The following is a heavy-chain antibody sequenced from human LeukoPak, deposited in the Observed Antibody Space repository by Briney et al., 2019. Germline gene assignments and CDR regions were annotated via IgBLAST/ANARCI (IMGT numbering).Heavy chain of an antibody. Sequence: SETLSLTCTVSGGSISSYYWSWIRQPPGKGLEWIGYIYYSGGTNYNPSLKSRVTISVDTSKNQFSLKLSSVTAADTAVYYCARRYPDAFDIWGQGTMVTVSS. CDR1: GGSISSYY. D-gene: IGHD2-15*01. J-gene: IGHJ3*02. CDR2: IYYSGGT. CDR3: ARRYPDAFDI. V-gene: IGHV4-59*01.